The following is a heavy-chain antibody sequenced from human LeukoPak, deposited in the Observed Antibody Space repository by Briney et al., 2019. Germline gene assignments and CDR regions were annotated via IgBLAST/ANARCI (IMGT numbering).Heavy chain of an antibody. J-gene: IGHJ5*02. Sequence: GASVEVSCKASGGTFSSYAISWVRQAPGQGLEWMGRIIPILGIANYAQKFQGRVTITADKSTSTAYMELSSLRSEDTAVYYCARGVGYCSGGSCYNNWFDPWGQGTLVTVSS. CDR2: IIPILGIA. V-gene: IGHV1-69*04. CDR1: GGTFSSYA. D-gene: IGHD2-15*01. CDR3: ARGVGYCSGGSCYNNWFDP.